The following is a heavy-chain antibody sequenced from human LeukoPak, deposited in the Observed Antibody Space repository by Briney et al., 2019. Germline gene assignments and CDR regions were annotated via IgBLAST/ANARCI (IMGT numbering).Heavy chain of an antibody. J-gene: IGHJ4*02. CDR3: ARYYDSSGYIDY. CDR2: IYYSGST. D-gene: IGHD3-22*01. CDR1: GGSISSGGYY. Sequence: SETLSLTCTVSGGSISSGGYYWSWIRQHPGKGLEWIGYIYYSGSTYYNPSLKSRVTISVDTSKNQFSLKLSSVTAADTAVYYCARYYDSSGYIDYWGQGTLVTVSS. V-gene: IGHV4-31*03.